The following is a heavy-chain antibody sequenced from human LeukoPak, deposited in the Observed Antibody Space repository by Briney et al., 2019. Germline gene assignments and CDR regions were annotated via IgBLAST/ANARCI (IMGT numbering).Heavy chain of an antibody. Sequence: PGGSLRLSCAASGFTFSSYGMHWVRQAAGRGLGWVAVIWYDGSNKYNADSVKGRFTISRDNSKNTLYLQMNSLRAEDTAVYYCAREGTCSSTSCPLGYWGQGTLVTVSS. CDR3: AREGTCSSTSCPLGY. CDR2: IWYDGSNK. CDR1: GFTFSSYG. J-gene: IGHJ4*02. D-gene: IGHD2-2*01. V-gene: IGHV3-33*01.